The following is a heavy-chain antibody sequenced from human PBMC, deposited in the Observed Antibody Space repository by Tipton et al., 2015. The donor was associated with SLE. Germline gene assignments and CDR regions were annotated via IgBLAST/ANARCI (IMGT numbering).Heavy chain of an antibody. V-gene: IGHV4-59*12. Sequence: TLSLTCAVTGGSINNYYWSWIRQPPGKGLEWIGYIYHNGSTKYNPSLKSRVTISVDTSKNQFSLRLSSVTAADTAVYYCGRAIGVHYFHVWGQGTLVTVSS. CDR3: GRAIGVHYFHV. CDR1: GGSINNYY. D-gene: IGHD2-21*01. CDR2: IYHNGST. J-gene: IGHJ4*02.